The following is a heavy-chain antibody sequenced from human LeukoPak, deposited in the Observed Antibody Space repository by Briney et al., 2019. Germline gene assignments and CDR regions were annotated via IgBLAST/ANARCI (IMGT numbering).Heavy chain of an antibody. CDR3: ARGLEVDY. CDR1: GGSFSGYY. V-gene: IGHV4-34*01. J-gene: IGHJ4*02. D-gene: IGHD1-1*01. CDR2: INHSGST. Sequence: SETLSLTCAAYGGSFSGYYWSWIRQPPGKGLEWIGEINHSGSTNYNSSLKSRVTISVDTSKNQFSLKLSSVTAADTAVYYCARGLEVDYWGQGTLVTVSS.